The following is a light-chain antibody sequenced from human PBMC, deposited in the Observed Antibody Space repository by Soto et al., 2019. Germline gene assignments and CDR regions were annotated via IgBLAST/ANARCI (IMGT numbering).Light chain of an antibody. V-gene: IGLV2-14*03. CDR3: SSYSSSDNPYV. Sequence: QSVLTQPASVSGSPGQSITISCTGTSSDVGGYNYVSWYQQHPGKAPKLMISDVSDRPSGVSNRFSGSKSGNTASLTISGLQAEDEADYYCSSYSSSDNPYVFGTGTKVTVL. J-gene: IGLJ1*01. CDR2: DVS. CDR1: SSDVGGYNY.